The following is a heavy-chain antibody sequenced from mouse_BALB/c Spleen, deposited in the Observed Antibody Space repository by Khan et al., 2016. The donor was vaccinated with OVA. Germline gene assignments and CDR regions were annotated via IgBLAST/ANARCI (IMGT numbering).Heavy chain of an antibody. V-gene: IGHV9-3-1*01. J-gene: IGHJ4*01. CDR3: GRRPWSSDHLDH. Sequence: QIQLVQSGPELKKPGETVKISCKASGYTFRNYGMNWVKQSPGQALKWMGWINTYTGEPTYADDFKGRFAFSLETSASIAYLQITYLKNDDTARDICGRRPWSSDHLDHWGQGTSVNVSS. CDR2: INTYTGEP. CDR1: GYTFRNYG.